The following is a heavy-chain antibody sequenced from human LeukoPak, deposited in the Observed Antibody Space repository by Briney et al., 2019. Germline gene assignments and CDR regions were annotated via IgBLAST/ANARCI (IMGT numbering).Heavy chain of an antibody. CDR1: GYTFTSYD. V-gene: IGHV1-8*01. J-gene: IGHJ5*02. D-gene: IGHD2-2*01. CDR3: ATFPSSTSFYNWFDP. Sequence: ASVKVSCKASGYTFTSYDINWVRQATGQGLEWVGWMNPNSGNTGYAQKFQGRVTMTRNTSISTAYMELSSLGSEDTAVYYCATFPSSTSFYNWFDPWGQGTLVTVSS. CDR2: MNPNSGNT.